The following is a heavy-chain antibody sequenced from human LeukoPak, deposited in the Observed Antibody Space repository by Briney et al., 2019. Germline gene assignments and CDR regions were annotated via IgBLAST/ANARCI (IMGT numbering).Heavy chain of an antibody. CDR2: ISRDGGTL. CDR1: GFAVSSDS. D-gene: IGHD3-10*01. CDR3: AKDQVSRGWGSHCDY. Sequence: GGSLSLSYSPSGFAVSSDSMDWVRQAPGKGLEYVSAISRDGGTLYPADSVKGRITISRDNSKNTLYLQMSSLRPEDTAVYYCAKDQVSRGWGSHCDYWGQGTLVTVSS. J-gene: IGHJ4*02. V-gene: IGHV3-64D*09.